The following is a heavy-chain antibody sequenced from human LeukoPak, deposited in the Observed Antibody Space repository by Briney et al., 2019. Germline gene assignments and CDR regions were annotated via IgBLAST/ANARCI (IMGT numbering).Heavy chain of an antibody. J-gene: IGHJ4*02. V-gene: IGHV3-74*01. CDR3: ARDAGIAVAGRPFDY. CDR1: GFTFSSYW. Sequence: QSGGSLRLSCAASGFTFSSYWMHWVRQAPGKGLVWVSRINSDGSSTSYADSVKGRFTISRDNAKNTLYLQMSSLRAEDTAVYYCARDAGIAVAGRPFDYWGQGTLVTVSS. D-gene: IGHD6-19*01. CDR2: INSDGSST.